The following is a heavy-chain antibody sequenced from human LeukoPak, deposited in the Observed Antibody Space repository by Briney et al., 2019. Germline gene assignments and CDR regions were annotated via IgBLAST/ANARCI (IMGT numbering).Heavy chain of an antibody. V-gene: IGHV3-23*01. CDR2: ISGSGGST. CDR3: ARRGSSGCFDY. CDR1: GFTFSNYA. Sequence: GGSLRLSCAASGFTFSNYAMSWVRQAPGKGLEWVSAISGSGGSTYYADSVKGRFTISRDNSKNTLYLQMNSLRAEDTAVYYCARRGSSGCFDYWGQGTLVTVSS. J-gene: IGHJ4*02. D-gene: IGHD6-19*01.